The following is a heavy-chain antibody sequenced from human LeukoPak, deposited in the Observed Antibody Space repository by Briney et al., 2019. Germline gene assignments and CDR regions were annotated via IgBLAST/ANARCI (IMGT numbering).Heavy chain of an antibody. CDR3: ARHFAYSSSSYFDY. CDR2: VYYTGST. D-gene: IGHD6-6*01. Sequence: SETLSLTCSVSGGSVSSYYWSWIRHPPGKGLEWIGYVYYTGSTNYNPSLKSRVTLLEDKTKKQFSLRLCSVTGADTAVYYCARHFAYSSSSYFDYWGQGSLVTVS. V-gene: IGHV4-59*08. J-gene: IGHJ4*02. CDR1: GGSVSSYY.